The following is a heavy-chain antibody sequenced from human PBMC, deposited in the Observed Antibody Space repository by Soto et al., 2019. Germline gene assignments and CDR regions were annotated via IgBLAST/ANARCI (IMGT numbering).Heavy chain of an antibody. Sequence: GGSLRLSCAASGFTFSSYWMNWVRQAPGKGLEWVANINQDESEKYYVDSVKGRFTVSRDNAKNSLYLQMNSLRAEDTAVYYCARGLYGSSAGNWGQGTLVTVSS. CDR2: INQDESEK. V-gene: IGHV3-7*01. D-gene: IGHD2-2*01. CDR3: ARGLYGSSAGN. CDR1: GFTFSSYW. J-gene: IGHJ4*02.